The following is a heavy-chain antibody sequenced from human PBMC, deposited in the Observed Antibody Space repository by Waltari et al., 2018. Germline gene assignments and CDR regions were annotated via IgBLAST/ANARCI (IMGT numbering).Heavy chain of an antibody. CDR2: VHGSGKT. V-gene: IGHV4-4*02. CDR1: GDSMSSTYW. J-gene: IGHJ4*02. D-gene: IGHD2-15*01. Sequence: QLQQSGPGLVKPSGTLSLTCAVSGDSMSSTYWWRWVRQSPGKGLEWIGQVHGSGKTNYNPTFASGVSVTLHTSANQFSLRVTSATAADTAVYYCGRDRGRGLYLDSWGQGTLVTVSP. CDR3: GRDRGRGLYLDS.